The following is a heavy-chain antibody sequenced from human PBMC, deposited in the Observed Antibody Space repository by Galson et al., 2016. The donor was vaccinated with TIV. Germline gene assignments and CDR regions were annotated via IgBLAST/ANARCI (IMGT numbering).Heavy chain of an antibody. D-gene: IGHD6-19*01. J-gene: IGHJ3*02. CDR2: IYPGDSDT. CDR3: ARLSRQWLVYALDI. CDR1: GYFFPSYW. V-gene: IGHV5-51*01. Sequence: QSGAEVKKPGDSLKISCKGSGYFFPSYWIGWVRQMPGKGLEWMGIIYPGDSDTRYSPSLQGQVTISADKSISTAYLQWSSLKASDTSMYYCARLSRQWLVYALDIWGQGTMVTVSS.